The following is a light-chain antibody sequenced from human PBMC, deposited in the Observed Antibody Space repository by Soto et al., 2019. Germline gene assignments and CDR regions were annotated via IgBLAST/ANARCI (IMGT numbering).Light chain of an antibody. CDR1: QSVSSSY. CDR3: QQYCSSPYT. V-gene: IGKV3-20*01. Sequence: EIVLTQSPCTLSLSPGERATLSCRASQSVSSSYLAWYQHKPGQAPRLLIYGASSIATGTPDRFSVSGSGTDFTLTISRLEPEDFAVYYCQQYCSSPYTFGQGTKLEIK. CDR2: GAS. J-gene: IGKJ2*01.